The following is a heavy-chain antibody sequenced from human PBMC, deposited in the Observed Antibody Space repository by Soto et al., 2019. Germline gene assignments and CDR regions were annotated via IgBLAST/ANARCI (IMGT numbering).Heavy chain of an antibody. CDR2: IRSKAYGGTT. D-gene: IGHD3-3*01. V-gene: IGHV3-49*04. J-gene: IGHJ6*02. CDR1: GFSFGGYT. Sequence: PGGSLRLTCKASGFSFGGYTMSWVRQASGKGQVWAGFIRSKAYGGTTEYAASVEGRFTISRDDSKNIASLQMDSLKTEDTAVYYCTRVKEWLLTFYYYRMDVSGQGTTVTVSS. CDR3: TRVKEWLLTFYYYRMDV.